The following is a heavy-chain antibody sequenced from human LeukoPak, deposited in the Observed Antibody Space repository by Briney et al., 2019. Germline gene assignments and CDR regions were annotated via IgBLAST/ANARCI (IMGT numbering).Heavy chain of an antibody. CDR2: IFHTGHT. CDR1: GGSISSGDYP. V-gene: IGHV4-30-2*01. CDR3: ARGFYGSGSQFDY. J-gene: IGHJ4*02. D-gene: IGHD3-10*01. Sequence: PSETLSLTCAVSGGSISSGDYPWSWIRQPPGKGLEWIGYIFHTGHTSYNPSLKSRVTISVDMSKNQLSLKLSSVTAADTAVYYCARGFYGSGSQFDYWGQGTLVTVSS.